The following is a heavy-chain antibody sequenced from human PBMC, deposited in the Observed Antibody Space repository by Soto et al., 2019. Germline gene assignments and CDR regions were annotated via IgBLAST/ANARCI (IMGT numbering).Heavy chain of an antibody. CDR1: GYTFTSYG. Sequence: QVPLVQSGAEVKKPGASVKVSCKASGYTFTSYGISWLRQAPGQGLEWMGWISSYNGNTNYAQEVQGRVTMTTDTSTNTAYMELRSLRSDDTAVYYCAREAAITGTPVAFDIWGQGTVVIVSA. CDR3: AREAAITGTPVAFDI. J-gene: IGHJ3*02. CDR2: ISSYNGNT. V-gene: IGHV1-18*01. D-gene: IGHD1-20*01.